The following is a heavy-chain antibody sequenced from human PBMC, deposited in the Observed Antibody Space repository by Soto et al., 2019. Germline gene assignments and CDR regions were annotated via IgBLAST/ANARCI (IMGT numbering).Heavy chain of an antibody. D-gene: IGHD2-8*02. CDR1: GYSFTGYY. CDR2: INPDSGAT. Sequence: HENLVQSGAEVKRPGASLKVSCKASGYSFTGYYIHWVRQAPGQGLEWMGWINPDSGATNYAQNFQGRVTLTSDTSISTASMDLTSLTSGDTAVYYCARGDYGTGGYPFPYFDYWGQVTLVIVSS. V-gene: IGHV1-2*02. CDR3: ARGDYGTGGYPFPYFDY. J-gene: IGHJ4*02.